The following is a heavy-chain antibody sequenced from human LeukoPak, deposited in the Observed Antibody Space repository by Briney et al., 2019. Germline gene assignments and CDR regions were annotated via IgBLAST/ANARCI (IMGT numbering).Heavy chain of an antibody. D-gene: IGHD2-2*01. CDR1: GFTFSSNA. CDR2: IRYDGSNK. CDR3: AKGYCTSTTCYDAGDWFDL. Sequence: PGGSLRLSCAASGFTFSSNAMRWVRQAPGKALEWVAFIRYDGSNKYYADSVKGRFTISRDNSKNTLYLQMNSLRAEDTAVYYCAKGYCTSTTCYDAGDWFDLWGQGTLVTVSS. V-gene: IGHV3-30*02. J-gene: IGHJ5*02.